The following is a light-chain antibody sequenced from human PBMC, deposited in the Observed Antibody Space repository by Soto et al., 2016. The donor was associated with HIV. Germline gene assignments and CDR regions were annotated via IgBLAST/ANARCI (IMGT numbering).Light chain of an antibody. CDR3: QVWDSSTDRVV. J-gene: IGLJ2*01. Sequence: SYVLTQPPSESVAPGKTTRITCGGDNIGSKSVHWYQQKPGQAPVLVVYDDDDRPSGIPERFSGSNSGNTATLTINGVEAGDEADYYCQVWDSSTDRVVFGGGTKLTVL. V-gene: IGLV3-21*01. CDR2: DDD. CDR1: NIGSKS.